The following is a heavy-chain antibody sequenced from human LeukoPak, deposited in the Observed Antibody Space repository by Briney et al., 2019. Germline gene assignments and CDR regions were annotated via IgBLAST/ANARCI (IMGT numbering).Heavy chain of an antibody. J-gene: IGHJ4*02. Sequence: GGSLRLFCAASGLNFNTYAMNWVRQAPGKGLEWISYISSSSSTIYYADSVKGRFSISRDNAKNSVYLEMNSPGDEDAAVYYCTRVGGYQLPKFDYWGRGTLVTVSS. CDR1: GLNFNTYA. V-gene: IGHV3-48*02. D-gene: IGHD2-2*01. CDR3: TRVGGYQLPKFDY. CDR2: ISSSSSTI.